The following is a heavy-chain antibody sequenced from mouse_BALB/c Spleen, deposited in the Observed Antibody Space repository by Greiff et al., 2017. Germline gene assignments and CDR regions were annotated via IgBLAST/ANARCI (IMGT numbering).Heavy chain of an antibody. V-gene: IGHV5-6-3*01. CDR1: GFTFSSYG. CDR3: ARPYYGNPAWFAY. CDR2: INSNGGST. D-gene: IGHD2-10*01. Sequence: EVQGVESGGGLVQPGGSLKLSCAASGFTFSSYGMSWVRQTPDKRLELVATINSNGGSTYYPDSVKGRFTISRDNAKNTLYLQMSSLKSEDTAMYYCARPYYGNPAWFAYWGQGTLVTVSA. J-gene: IGHJ3*01.